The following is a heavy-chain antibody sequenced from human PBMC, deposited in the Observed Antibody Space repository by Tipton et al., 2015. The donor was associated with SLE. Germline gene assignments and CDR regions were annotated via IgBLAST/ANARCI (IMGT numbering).Heavy chain of an antibody. CDR2: ISGSGTRT. V-gene: IGHV3-23*01. Sequence: GSLRLSCAASGFTFSRHDMSWVRQAPGKSLEWVSAISGSGTRTYYADSVRGRFTISRDNSKNTMYLQMNSLRAEDTAVYYCAKDESEEVAADWFDPRGQGILVTVSS. CDR1: GFTFSRHD. J-gene: IGHJ5*02. D-gene: IGHD5-12*01. CDR3: AKDESEEVAADWFDP.